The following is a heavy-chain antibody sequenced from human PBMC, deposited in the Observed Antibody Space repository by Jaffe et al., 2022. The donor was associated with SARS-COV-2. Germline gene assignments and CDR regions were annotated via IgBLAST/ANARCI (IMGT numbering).Heavy chain of an antibody. CDR1: GFTFSNYW. Sequence: EVQLVESGGGLVQPGGSLRLSCAASGFTFSNYWMHWVRQGPGKGLVWVSRINSNGRTTTYADSVKGRFTISRDNAKNTLYLQVNSLRAEDTAVYYCARGGNNNGFVGLDYWGQGSLVIVSS. CDR2: INSNGRTT. V-gene: IGHV3-74*01. J-gene: IGHJ4*02. D-gene: IGHD1-1*01. CDR3: ARGGNNNGFVGLDY.